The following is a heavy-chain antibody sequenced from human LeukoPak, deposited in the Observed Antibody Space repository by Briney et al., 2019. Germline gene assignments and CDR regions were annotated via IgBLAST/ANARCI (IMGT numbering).Heavy chain of an antibody. CDR3: ASSRATWNYYYYGMDV. Sequence: SETLSLTCAVSGRYISSYYWSWIRQPPGKGLEWIGYIYYSGSTNYNPSLKSRVTISVDTSKNQFSLKLSSVTAADTVLYYCASSRATWNYYYYGMDVWGQGTTVTVSS. V-gene: IGHV4-59*01. CDR1: GRYISSYY. J-gene: IGHJ6*02. D-gene: IGHD1-26*01. CDR2: IYYSGST.